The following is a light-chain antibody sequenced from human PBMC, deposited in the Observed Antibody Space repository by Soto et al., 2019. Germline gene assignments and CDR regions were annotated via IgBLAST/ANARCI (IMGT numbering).Light chain of an antibody. J-gene: IGKJ5*01. V-gene: IGKV3-15*01. Sequence: ELVLTQSPSTLSVSTGERATLSCRASQSVSIKLAWYQQKPGQAPRLLIYDTSTRATGIPARLSGSGSGTEFTLTISSLQSEDFAVYYCQQYNKWPPITFGQGTRLEIK. CDR2: DTS. CDR1: QSVSIK. CDR3: QQYNKWPPIT.